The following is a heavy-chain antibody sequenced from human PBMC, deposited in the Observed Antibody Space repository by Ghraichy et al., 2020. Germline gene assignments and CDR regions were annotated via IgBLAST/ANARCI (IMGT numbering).Heavy chain of an antibody. J-gene: IGHJ2*01. CDR3: AMVRGVILYFDL. D-gene: IGHD3-10*01. Sequence: LRLSCDVSGGSISSGGYSWSWIRQPPGKGLEWIGYIYHSGSTYYNPSLKSRVTISVDRSKNQFSLKLSSVTAADTAVYYCAMVRGVILYFDLWGRGTLVTVSS. CDR1: GGSISSGGYS. V-gene: IGHV4-30-2*01. CDR2: IYHSGST.